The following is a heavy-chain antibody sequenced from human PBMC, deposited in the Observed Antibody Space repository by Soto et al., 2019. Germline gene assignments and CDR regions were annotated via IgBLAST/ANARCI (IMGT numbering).Heavy chain of an antibody. J-gene: IGHJ4*01. CDR1: GYSIRSGYY. CDR3: AALWFGELAFNY. CDR2: VYHNGIM. V-gene: IGHV4-38-2*02. Sequence: TSETLSLPCSVSGYSIRSGYYWGWVRQAPGKGLEWLGSVYHNGIMFHNPSFQSRVTISVDTSKNQFSLNLRSVTAADTAVYYCAALWFGELAFNYWGHGILVTVSS. D-gene: IGHD3-10*01.